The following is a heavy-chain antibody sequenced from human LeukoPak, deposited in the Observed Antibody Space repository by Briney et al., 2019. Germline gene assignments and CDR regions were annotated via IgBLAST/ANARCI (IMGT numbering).Heavy chain of an antibody. Sequence: ASVKVSCKASGFTFTSYDINWVRQATGQGLEWMGWMNPNNGNTGYAQKFQGRVAMTRDTSISTAYMELRSLRSEDTAVYYCVRDGEGVAISVNYWFDPWGQGTLVTVSS. J-gene: IGHJ5*02. CDR1: GFTFTSYD. D-gene: IGHD3-10*01. CDR2: MNPNNGNT. CDR3: VRDGEGVAISVNYWFDP. V-gene: IGHV1-8*01.